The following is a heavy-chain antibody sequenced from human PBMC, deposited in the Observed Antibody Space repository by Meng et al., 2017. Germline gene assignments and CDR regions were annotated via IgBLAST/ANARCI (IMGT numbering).Heavy chain of an antibody. D-gene: IGHD1-26*01. Sequence: HLHQPGPELVRPPQTLSLTCAVSGDSVSRNSAAGNWIRQSPSRGLEWLGRAYYRSKWYHDYAESVKSRISIDPDTSKNQFSLQLRSVTPEDSAVYYCARGSYSFDSWGQRTLVTVSS. J-gene: IGHJ4*02. V-gene: IGHV6-1*01. CDR2: AYYRSKWYH. CDR1: GDSVSRNSAA. CDR3: ARGSYSFDS.